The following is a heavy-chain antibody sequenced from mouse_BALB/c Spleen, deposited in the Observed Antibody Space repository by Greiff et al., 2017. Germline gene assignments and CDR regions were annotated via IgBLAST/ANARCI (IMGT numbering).Heavy chain of an antibody. Sequence: QVQLQQSGPGLVAPSQSLSITCTVSGFSLTSYDISWIRQPPGKGLEWLGVIWTGGGTNYNSAFMSRLSISKDNSKSQVFLKMNSLQTDDTAIYYCVRSPSYDYDAYYFDYWGQGTTLTVSS. CDR2: IWTGGGT. D-gene: IGHD2-4*01. V-gene: IGHV2-9-2*01. CDR1: GFSLTSYD. CDR3: VRSPSYDYDAYYFDY. J-gene: IGHJ2*01.